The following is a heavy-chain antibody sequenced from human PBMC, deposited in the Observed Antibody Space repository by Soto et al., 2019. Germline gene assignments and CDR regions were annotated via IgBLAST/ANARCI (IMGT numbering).Heavy chain of an antibody. CDR1: GGSISSSNW. CDR3: ARAGFWNLDS. CDR2: IYHSGST. D-gene: IGHD1-1*01. Sequence: KTSETLSLTCAVSGGSISSSNWWSWVRQPPGKGLEWIGEIYHSGSTNYNPALRSRVTVSADLFNSKIFLEVHSLGAADTAVYYCARAGFWNLDSWGQGTPVTVSS. J-gene: IGHJ4*02. V-gene: IGHV4-4*02.